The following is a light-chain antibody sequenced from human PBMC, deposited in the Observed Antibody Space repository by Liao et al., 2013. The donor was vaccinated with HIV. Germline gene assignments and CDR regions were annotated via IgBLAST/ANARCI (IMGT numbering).Light chain of an antibody. CDR1: TLGDKY. CDR3: QAWDSSTAV. CDR2: EDT. J-gene: IGLJ2*01. V-gene: IGLV3-1*01. Sequence: SYELTQPPSVSVSPGQTASITCSGRTLGDKYVCWYQQRPGHSPILVIYEDTKRPSGIPERFSGSNSGNTATLTISGTQAMDEADYYCQAWDSSTAVFGGGTKLTVL.